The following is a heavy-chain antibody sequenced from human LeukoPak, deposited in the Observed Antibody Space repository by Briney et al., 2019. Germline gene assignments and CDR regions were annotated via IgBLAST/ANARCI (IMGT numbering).Heavy chain of an antibody. CDR2: ISDSGGST. J-gene: IGHJ6*02. V-gene: IGHV3-23*01. CDR3: GRYYVMDV. Sequence: PGGSLRLSCAASGFTFSTYVMNWDRQAPGKGLEWVSTISDSGGSTYYADSVKGRFTISRDNSKSTLYLQMNSLRAEDTAVYYCGRYYVMDVWGQGTSVTVSS. CDR1: GFTFSTYV.